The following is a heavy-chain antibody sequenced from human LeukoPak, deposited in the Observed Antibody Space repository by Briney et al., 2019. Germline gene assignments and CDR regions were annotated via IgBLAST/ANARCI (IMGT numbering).Heavy chain of an antibody. D-gene: IGHD3-9*01. Sequence: ASVKVSCKASGYTFTSYYMHWVRQAPGQGLEWMGIINPSGGSTSYAQKFQGRVTMTRDMSTSTVYMELSSLRAEDTAVYYCARLPLVSTYYDILTGYYRGFDPWGQGTLVTVSS. V-gene: IGHV1-46*01. J-gene: IGHJ5*02. CDR3: ARLPLVSTYYDILTGYYRGFDP. CDR1: GYTFTSYY. CDR2: INPSGGST.